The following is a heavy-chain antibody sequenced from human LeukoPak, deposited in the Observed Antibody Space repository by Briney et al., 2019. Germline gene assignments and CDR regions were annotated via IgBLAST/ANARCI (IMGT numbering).Heavy chain of an antibody. J-gene: IGHJ4*02. D-gene: IGHD5-12*01. CDR3: ARWSGSGDDSNYFDY. CDR2: ISSYNGNT. V-gene: IGHV1-18*01. CDR1: GYTFTSHV. Sequence: ASVKVSCKASGYTFTSHVINWVRQAPGQGLEWRGWISSYNGNTYYAQNFQGRVTLTTDTSTSTAYMELRSLTSDDTAVYFCARWSGSGDDSNYFDYWGQGTLVTVSS.